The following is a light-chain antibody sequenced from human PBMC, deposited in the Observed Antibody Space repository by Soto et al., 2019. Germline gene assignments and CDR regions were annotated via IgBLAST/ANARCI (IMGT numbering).Light chain of an antibody. CDR3: QQYNNWPRT. CDR2: DAS. Sequence: EIVMTQSPATLSVSPGERATLSCRASQSVSGNLAWFQQKPGQAPRLLIYDASTRPTGIPVRFSGSGSGTEFTLTITSLQSEDFAVYYCQQYNNWPRTFGRGTKLESK. CDR1: QSVSGN. V-gene: IGKV3-15*01. J-gene: IGKJ2*01.